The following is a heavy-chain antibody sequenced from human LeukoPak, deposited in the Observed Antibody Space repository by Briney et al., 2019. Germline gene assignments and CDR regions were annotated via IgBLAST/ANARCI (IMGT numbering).Heavy chain of an antibody. CDR3: ARRHHNWDY. V-gene: IGHV4-59*08. D-gene: IGHD5-24*01. J-gene: IGHJ4*02. CDR2: IYYSGIT. Sequence: SETLSLTCTVSGGSISSDYWSWIRQPPGKGLEWIGYIYYSGITNYTPSLKSRVTISLDTSKNQFSLKLNSVTAADTAVYYCARRHHNWDYWGQGTLVTVSS. CDR1: GGSISSDY.